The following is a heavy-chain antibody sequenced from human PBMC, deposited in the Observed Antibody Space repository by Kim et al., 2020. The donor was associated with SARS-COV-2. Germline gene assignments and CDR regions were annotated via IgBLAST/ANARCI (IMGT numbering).Heavy chain of an antibody. J-gene: IGHJ5*02. V-gene: IGHV3-30*04. CDR1: GFTFSSYA. CDR3: AREGSGWYLKTYNWFDP. CDR2: ISYDGSNK. D-gene: IGHD6-19*01. Sequence: GGSLRLSCAASGFTFSSYAMHWVRQAPGKGLEWVAVISYDGSNKYYADSVKGRFTISRDNSKNTLYLQMNSLRAEDTAVYYCAREGSGWYLKTYNWFDPWGQGTLVTVSS.